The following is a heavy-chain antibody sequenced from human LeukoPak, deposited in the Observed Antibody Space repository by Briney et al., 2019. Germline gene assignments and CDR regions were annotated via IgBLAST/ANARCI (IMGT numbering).Heavy chain of an antibody. CDR2: INSDGSST. V-gene: IGHV3-74*01. Sequence: PGGSLRLSCAASGFTFSSYWMHWVRQAPGKGLVWVSRINSDGSSTYYADSVKGRFTISRDNSKNTLYLQMNSLRAEDTAVYYCAKDHDLIVVVITDLVVSYFDYWGQGTLVTVSS. CDR3: AKDHDLIVVVITDLVVSYFDY. D-gene: IGHD3-22*01. J-gene: IGHJ4*02. CDR1: GFTFSSYW.